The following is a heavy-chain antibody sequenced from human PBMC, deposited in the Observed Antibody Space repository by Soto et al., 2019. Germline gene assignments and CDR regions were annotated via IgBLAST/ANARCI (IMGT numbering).Heavy chain of an antibody. V-gene: IGHV1-24*01. J-gene: IGHJ6*02. Sequence: QVQLVQSGAEVKKPGASVKVSCKVSGYTLTELSMHWVRQAPGKGLEWMGGFDPEDGETINAQKFKGRVTTTEDTSTDTAYMELSSRRSDDTAVYYCATKGRWYVGYYYYGMDVWGQGTTVTVSS. D-gene: IGHD6-13*01. CDR1: GYTLTELS. CDR2: FDPEDGET. CDR3: ATKGRWYVGYYYYGMDV.